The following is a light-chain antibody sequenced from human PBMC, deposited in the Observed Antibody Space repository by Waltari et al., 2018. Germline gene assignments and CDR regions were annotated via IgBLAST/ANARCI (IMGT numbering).Light chain of an antibody. CDR2: VAS. J-gene: IGKJ2*01. CDR1: QSFSSS. Sequence: IQMTQSPSSLSASVGDRVTITCRASQSFSSSLNWYQQIPGKAPKLLIYVASNLQSGVPSRFSGSGSGTDFSLTISSLQPEDFATYYCQQYDSYVYTFGQGTKLEIK. CDR3: QQYDSYVYT. V-gene: IGKV1-39*01.